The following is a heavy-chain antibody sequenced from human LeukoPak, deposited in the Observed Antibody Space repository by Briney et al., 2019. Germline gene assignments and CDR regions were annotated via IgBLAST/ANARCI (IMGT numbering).Heavy chain of an antibody. CDR3: ARAAGITYYMDV. V-gene: IGHV1-69*05. Sequence: SVKVSCKASGGTFSSYAISWVRQAPGQGLEWMGGIIPIFGTANYAQKFQGRVTITTDESTSTAYMELSSLRSEDTAVFYCARAAGITYYMDVWGKGTTVTVSS. CDR2: IIPIFGTA. CDR1: GGTFSSYA. J-gene: IGHJ6*03. D-gene: IGHD6-19*01.